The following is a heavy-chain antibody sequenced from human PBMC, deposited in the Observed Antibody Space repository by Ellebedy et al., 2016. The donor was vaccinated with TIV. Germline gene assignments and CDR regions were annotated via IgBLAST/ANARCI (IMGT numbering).Heavy chain of an antibody. CDR3: ARSAGYQLLYGYYYYMDA. J-gene: IGHJ6*03. D-gene: IGHD2-2*02. Sequence: GESLKISXAASGFTFSSYWMSWVRQAPGKGLEWVANIKEDGGEKYYVDSVKGRFTISRDNAKNSLYLQMNSLRAEDTAVYYCARSAGYQLLYGYYYYMDAWGKGTTVTVSS. CDR2: IKEDGGEK. CDR1: GFTFSSYW. V-gene: IGHV3-7*01.